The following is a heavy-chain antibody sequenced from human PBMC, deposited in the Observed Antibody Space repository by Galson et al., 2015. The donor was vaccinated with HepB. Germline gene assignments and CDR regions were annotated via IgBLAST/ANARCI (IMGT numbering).Heavy chain of an antibody. J-gene: IGHJ3*02. V-gene: IGHV3-30-3*02. CDR1: TFNFNNYA. CDR2: ISYDGSNR. CDR3: AKSQGVIAYWGAFDI. D-gene: IGHD2-21*01. Sequence: SLRLSCAASTFNFNNYAMHWFRQAPGKGLEWVAVISYDGSNRDHANSVKGRFTISRDNPKNTLYLQMNSLRADDTAVYYCAKSQGVIAYWGAFDIWGQGTMVTVSS.